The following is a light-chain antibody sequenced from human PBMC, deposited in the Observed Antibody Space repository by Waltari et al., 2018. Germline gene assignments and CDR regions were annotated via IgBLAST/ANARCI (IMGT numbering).Light chain of an antibody. CDR1: QGINNY. Sequence: DIEMTQSPSSLSASVGDRVTITCRASQGINNYLALFQQKPGKAPKSLISAASILQSGVSPNISGRGAGTDVTLTLSSLRPEDFGTYDCQQYDSYPPTFGGGTKVEIK. CDR3: QQYDSYPPT. J-gene: IGKJ4*01. V-gene: IGKV1-16*02. CDR2: AAS.